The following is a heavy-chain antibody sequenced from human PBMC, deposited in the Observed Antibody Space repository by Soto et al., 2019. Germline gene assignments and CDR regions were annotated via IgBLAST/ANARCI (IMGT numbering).Heavy chain of an antibody. CDR3: ARTYSSSWYPYNWFDP. Sequence: PVGSLRLSCAASGFTVSSNYMSWVRQAPGKGLEWVSVIYSGGSTYYADSVKGRFTISRHNSKNTLYLQMNSLRAEDTAVYYCARTYSSSWYPYNWFDPWGQGTLVPVSS. CDR2: IYSGGST. D-gene: IGHD6-13*01. CDR1: GFTVSSNY. J-gene: IGHJ5*02. V-gene: IGHV3-53*04.